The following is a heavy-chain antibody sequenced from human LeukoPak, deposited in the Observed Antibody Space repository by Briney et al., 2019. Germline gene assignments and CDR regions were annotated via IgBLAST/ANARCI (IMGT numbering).Heavy chain of an antibody. CDR3: ARDRYDSSGYYYDH. CDR2: IDWDDDK. D-gene: IGHD3-22*01. CDR1: GFSLSTSGMC. J-gene: IGHJ5*02. V-gene: IGHV2-70*11. Sequence: SGPALVKPTQTLTLTCTFSGFSLSTSGMCVSWIRQPPGKALEWLARIDWDDDKYYSTSLKTRLTISKDTSKNQVVLTMTNMDPVDTATYYCARDRYDSSGYYYDHWGQGTQVTVSS.